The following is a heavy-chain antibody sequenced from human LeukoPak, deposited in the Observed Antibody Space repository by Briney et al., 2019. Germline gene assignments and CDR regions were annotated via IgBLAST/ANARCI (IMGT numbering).Heavy chain of an antibody. CDR1: GFTFSNFE. Sequence: PRGSLILSCATSGFTFSNFEMNWVRQAPGKGLEWISYITSSGSTIYYADSVKGRFIISRDNAKNSLFLQMNSLRAEDTAVYYCARDGDYGGKSERYFDLWGRGTLVTVSS. J-gene: IGHJ2*01. CDR2: ITSSGSTI. D-gene: IGHD4-23*01. CDR3: ARDGDYGGKSERYFDL. V-gene: IGHV3-48*03.